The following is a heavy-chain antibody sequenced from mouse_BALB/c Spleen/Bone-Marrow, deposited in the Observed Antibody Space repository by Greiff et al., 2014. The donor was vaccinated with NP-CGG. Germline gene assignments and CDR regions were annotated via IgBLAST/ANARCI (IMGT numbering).Heavy chain of an antibody. CDR3: ARHSGGNYGYAMDY. CDR2: IWSDGST. D-gene: IGHD2-1*01. V-gene: IGHV2-6-1*01. Sequence: QVQLQQPGPGLVAPSQSLSITCTISGFSLTSYGVHWVRQPPGKGLEWLVVIWSDGSTTYNSALKSRLSISKDNSKSQVFLKMNSLQTDDTAMYYCARHSGGNYGYAMDYWGQGTSVTVSS. CDR1: GFSLTSYG. J-gene: IGHJ4*01.